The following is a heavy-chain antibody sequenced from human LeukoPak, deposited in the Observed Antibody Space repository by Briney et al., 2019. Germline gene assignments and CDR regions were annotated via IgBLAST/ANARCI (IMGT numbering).Heavy chain of an antibody. V-gene: IGHV3-53*01. CDR1: GFALSSYA. D-gene: IGHD3-22*01. J-gene: IGHJ3*02. Sequence: GGSLRLSCAASGFALSSYAMSWVRQAPGKGLEWVSVIYSGGSTYYADSVKGRFTISRDNSKNTLYLQMNSLRAEDTAVYYCATRDYYGSSGYNDAFDIWGQGTMVTVSS. CDR3: ATRDYYGSSGYNDAFDI. CDR2: IYSGGST.